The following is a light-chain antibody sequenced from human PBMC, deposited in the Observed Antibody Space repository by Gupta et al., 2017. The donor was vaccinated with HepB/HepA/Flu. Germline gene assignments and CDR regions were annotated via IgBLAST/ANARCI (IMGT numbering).Light chain of an antibody. Sequence: DIVMTQSSDSLPMSLGERATINCKSSQSVLASSNNKNYLAWYQQKPGQPPKLLIYWASTRESGVPDRFSGSGSGTDFTLTISSLQAEDVAVYYCQQYYTIPYTFGQGTKLEIK. V-gene: IGKV4-1*01. CDR3: QQYYTIPYT. J-gene: IGKJ2*01. CDR2: WAS. CDR1: QSVLASSNNKNY.